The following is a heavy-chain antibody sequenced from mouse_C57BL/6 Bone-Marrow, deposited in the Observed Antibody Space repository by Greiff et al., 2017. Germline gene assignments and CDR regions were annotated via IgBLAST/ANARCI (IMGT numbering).Heavy chain of an antibody. CDR2: INPNNGGT. CDR3: ARSTMIRYFDV. Sequence: EVQLQQSGPELVKPGASVKISCKASGYTFTDYYMNWVKQSHGKSLEWIGDINPNNGGTSYNQKFKGKATLTVDKSSSTAYMALRSLTSEDSAVYYCARSTMIRYFDVWGTGTTVTVSS. J-gene: IGHJ1*03. V-gene: IGHV1-26*01. D-gene: IGHD2-4*01. CDR1: GYTFTDYY.